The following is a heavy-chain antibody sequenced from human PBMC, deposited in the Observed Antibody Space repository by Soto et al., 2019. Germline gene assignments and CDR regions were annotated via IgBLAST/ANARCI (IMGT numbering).Heavy chain of an antibody. V-gene: IGHV1-69*13. CDR2: VMPIFGKA. CDR3: ATQSHDHGDYAIDF. D-gene: IGHD4-17*01. CDR1: GGTFSSYA. J-gene: IGHJ4*03. Sequence: SVKVSCKDSGGTFSSYAISWVGQAPGQGSEWMGGVMPIFGKANYVQKLQGRVTITADECKSTDYMELRSLRSEGRGGDHGATQSHDHGDYAIDFWGQGTLVTVSS.